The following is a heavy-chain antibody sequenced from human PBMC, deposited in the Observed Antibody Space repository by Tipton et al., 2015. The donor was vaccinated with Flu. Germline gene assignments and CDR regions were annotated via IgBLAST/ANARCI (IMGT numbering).Heavy chain of an antibody. Sequence: TLSLTCAVSGYSISSGYYWGWVRQPPGKGLEWIGTIYHSGSTYYNPSLKSRLTMSLDTSKNQFSLKLSSVTAADTAVYYCARHTGDSVRGVIDYWGQGTLVTVSS. CDR2: IYHSGST. J-gene: IGHJ4*02. CDR1: GYSISSGYY. D-gene: IGHD3-10*02. CDR3: ARHTGDSVRGVIDY. V-gene: IGHV4-38-2*01.